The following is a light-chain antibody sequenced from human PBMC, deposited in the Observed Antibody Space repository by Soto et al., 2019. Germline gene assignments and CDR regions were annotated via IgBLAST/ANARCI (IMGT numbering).Light chain of an antibody. CDR2: GNS. V-gene: IGLV1-40*01. Sequence: QSVLTQPPSVSGAPGQRVTISCTGSSSNVGAHYDVHWYQQLPGTAPKLLIYGNSNRPSGVPDRFSGSKSGTSASLAITGLQAEDEADYYCQSYENSLSVYVFGTGTKATVL. CDR1: SSNVGAHYD. J-gene: IGLJ1*01. CDR3: QSYENSLSVYV.